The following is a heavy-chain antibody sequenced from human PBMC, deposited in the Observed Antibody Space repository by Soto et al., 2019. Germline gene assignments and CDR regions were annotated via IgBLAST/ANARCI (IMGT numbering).Heavy chain of an antibody. CDR1: GFTFSDYY. Sequence: GGSLRLSCAASGFTFSDYYMSWIRQAPGKGLEWVSYISSSSSYTNYADSVKGRFTISRDNAKNSLYLQMNSLRAEDTAVYYCARGGMAENFYYYYGMDVWGQGTTVTVSS. CDR2: ISSSSSYT. D-gene: IGHD6-19*01. V-gene: IGHV3-11*06. CDR3: ARGGMAENFYYYYGMDV. J-gene: IGHJ6*02.